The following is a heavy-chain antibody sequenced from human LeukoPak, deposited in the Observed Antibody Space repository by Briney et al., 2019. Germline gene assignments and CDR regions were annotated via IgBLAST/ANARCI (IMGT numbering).Heavy chain of an antibody. V-gene: IGHV4-31*03. CDR1: GGSISSGGYY. CDR3: ARSGIAVTFDY. D-gene: IGHD6-19*01. Sequence: SETLSLTCTVSGGSISSGGYYWSWIRQHPGKGLEWIGYIYYSGSTYYNPSLKSRVTISVDTSKNQFSLKLSSVTAADTAVYYCARSGIAVTFDYWGQGTLVTVSS. J-gene: IGHJ4*02. CDR2: IYYSGST.